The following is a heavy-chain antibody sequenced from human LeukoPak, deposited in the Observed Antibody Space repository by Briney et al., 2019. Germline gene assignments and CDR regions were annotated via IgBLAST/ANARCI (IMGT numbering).Heavy chain of an antibody. CDR3: ARAYYYDSSGYYPFDY. CDR2: ISSSSSYI. Sequence: GGSLRLSCAASGFTFSSYSMNWVRQAPGKGLEWVSSISSSSSYIYYADSVKGRFTISRDNAKNSLYLQMNSLRAEDTAVYYCARAYYYDSSGYYPFDYWGQGTLVTVSP. D-gene: IGHD3-22*01. J-gene: IGHJ4*02. CDR1: GFTFSSYS. V-gene: IGHV3-21*01.